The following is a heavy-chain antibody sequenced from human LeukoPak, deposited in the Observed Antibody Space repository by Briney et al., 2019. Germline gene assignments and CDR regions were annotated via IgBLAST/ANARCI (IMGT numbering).Heavy chain of an antibody. Sequence: SETLSLTCTVSGGSISSYYWSWIRQPPGKGLEWIGYIYYSGSTNYNPSLKSRVTISVDTSKNQFSLKLSSVTAADTAVYYCARHYGDYVGWYFDLWGRGILVTVSS. CDR3: ARHYGDYVGWYFDL. CDR2: IYYSGST. J-gene: IGHJ2*01. D-gene: IGHD4-17*01. V-gene: IGHV4-59*08. CDR1: GGSISSYY.